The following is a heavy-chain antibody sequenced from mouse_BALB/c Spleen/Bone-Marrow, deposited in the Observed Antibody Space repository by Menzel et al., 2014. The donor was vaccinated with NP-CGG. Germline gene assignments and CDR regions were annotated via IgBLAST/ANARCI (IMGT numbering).Heavy chain of an antibody. Sequence: VKVEESGPGLVAPSQSLSITCTVSGFSLTDYGVTWIRQPPGKGLEWLGIIWGGGSTFYNSSLRSRLNVSKDNSKSQVFLKMNSLQADDTAMYYCAKLNWVYAMDHWGQGTSVTVSS. CDR3: AKLNWVYAMDH. CDR1: GFSLTDYG. D-gene: IGHD4-1*02. V-gene: IGHV2-6-5*01. CDR2: IWGGGST. J-gene: IGHJ4*01.